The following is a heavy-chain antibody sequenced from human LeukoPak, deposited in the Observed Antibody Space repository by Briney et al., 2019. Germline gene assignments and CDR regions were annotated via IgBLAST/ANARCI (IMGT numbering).Heavy chain of an antibody. D-gene: IGHD1-26*01. CDR2: VNPSSGST. V-gene: IGHV1-46*01. CDR3: ARAVGPRGGNWFDP. Sequence: ASVKVSCKASGYTFTSYFMHWVRQAPGQGLEWMGVVNPSSGSTTYSQKFQGRVTMTRDTSTSTVYMDLSSLISEDTAVYYCARAVGPRGGNWFDPWGQGTLVTVSS. J-gene: IGHJ5*02. CDR1: GYTFTSYF.